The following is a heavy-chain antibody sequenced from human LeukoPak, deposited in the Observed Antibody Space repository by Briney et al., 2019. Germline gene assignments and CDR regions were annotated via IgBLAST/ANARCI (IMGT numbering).Heavy chain of an antibody. V-gene: IGHV3-21*01. Sequence: GGSLRLSCAASGFTFSSYSMNWVRQAPGKGLEWVSSISSSSSSYIYYADSVKGRFTISRDNAKNSLYLQMNSLRAEDTAVYYCARYVGVAGTSGMDVWGQGTTVTVSS. CDR2: ISSSSSSYI. J-gene: IGHJ6*02. CDR3: ARYVGVAGTSGMDV. CDR1: GFTFSSYS. D-gene: IGHD6-19*01.